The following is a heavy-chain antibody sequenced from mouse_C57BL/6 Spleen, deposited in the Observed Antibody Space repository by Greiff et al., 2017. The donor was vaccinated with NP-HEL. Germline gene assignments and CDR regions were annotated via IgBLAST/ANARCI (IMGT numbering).Heavy chain of an antibody. Sequence: VQLQQSGAELVRPGASVTLSCKASGYTFTDYEMHWVKQTPVHGLEWIGAIDPETGGTAYIQKFKGKAILTADKSSSTAYMELRSLTSEDSAVYYCTGAIYYDYHGGFAYWGQGTLVTVSA. D-gene: IGHD2-4*01. CDR1: GYTFTDYE. CDR3: TGAIYYDYHGGFAY. CDR2: IDPETGGT. J-gene: IGHJ3*01. V-gene: IGHV1-15*01.